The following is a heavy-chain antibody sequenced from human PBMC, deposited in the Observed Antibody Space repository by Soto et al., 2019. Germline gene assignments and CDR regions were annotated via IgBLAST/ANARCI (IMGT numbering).Heavy chain of an antibody. D-gene: IGHD3-10*01. V-gene: IGHV4-31*03. J-gene: IGHJ4*02. CDR3: ARMNGSGSYFSYYFDY. CDR2: IYYSGIT. CDR1: GGSISSGGYY. Sequence: SETLSLTCTVSGGSISSGGYYWSWIRQHPGKGLEWIGYIYYSGITYYNPSLKSRVTISVDTSKNQFSLKLSSVTAADTAVYYCARMNGSGSYFSYYFDYWGQGTLVTVSS.